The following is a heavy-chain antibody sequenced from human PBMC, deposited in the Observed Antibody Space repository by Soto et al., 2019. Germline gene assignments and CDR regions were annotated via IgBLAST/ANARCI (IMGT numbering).Heavy chain of an antibody. CDR1: GFSFTNAW. Sequence: GGSLRLSCAASGFSFTNAWMSWVRQAPGKGLEWVGRIKSKTDGGTTDYAAPVKGRFTISRDDSKNTLYLQMNSLKTEDTAMYYCTTAVYSSGLDYWGQGILVTVSS. V-gene: IGHV3-15*01. CDR3: TTAVYSSGLDY. CDR2: IKSKTDGGTT. J-gene: IGHJ4*02. D-gene: IGHD6-19*01.